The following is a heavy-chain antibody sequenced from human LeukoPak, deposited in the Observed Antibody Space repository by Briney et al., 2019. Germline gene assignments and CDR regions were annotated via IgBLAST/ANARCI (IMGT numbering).Heavy chain of an antibody. Sequence: SGGSLRLSCAASGFSFSTSWMHWVRQAPGKGLVWVSRINFDGSSTSYADSVKGRFTFSRDNMKNTLWLQMNSLRAEDTAVYYCARASGDSRAEDFDYWGQGTLVTVSS. D-gene: IGHD2-21*02. J-gene: IGHJ4*02. V-gene: IGHV3-74*01. CDR1: GFSFSTSW. CDR2: INFDGSST. CDR3: ARASGDSRAEDFDY.